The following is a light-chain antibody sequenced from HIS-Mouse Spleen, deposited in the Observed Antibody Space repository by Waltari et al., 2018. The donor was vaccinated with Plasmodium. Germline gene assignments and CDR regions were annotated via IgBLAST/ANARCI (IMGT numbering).Light chain of an antibody. CDR3: CSYAGSSTFVV. V-gene: IGLV2-23*03. J-gene: IGLJ2*01. CDR2: EGS. Sequence: QSALTQPASVSGSPGQSITISCTGTSSDVGSYNLVSWYQQHPGKAPKLMIYEGSKRPSWVSNRFSCSKSGNTSSLTISGLQAEDEADYYCCSYAGSSTFVVFGGGTKLTVL. CDR1: SSDVGSYNL.